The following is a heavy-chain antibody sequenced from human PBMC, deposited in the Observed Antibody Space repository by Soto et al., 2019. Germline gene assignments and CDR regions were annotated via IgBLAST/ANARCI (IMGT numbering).Heavy chain of an antibody. V-gene: IGHV4-31*03. D-gene: IGHD3-22*01. CDR2: IFYSGST. J-gene: IGHJ4*02. Sequence: SETLSLTCTVSGGSISSGGSYWSWIRQHPGMGLEWIGYIFYSGSTYYNPSLKSRITISVDTSKNQFSLKLSSVTAADTAVYYCARVRSAYYYDTTGLRQLDYWGQGTLVTVSS. CDR3: ARVRSAYYYDTTGLRQLDY. CDR1: GGSISSGGSY.